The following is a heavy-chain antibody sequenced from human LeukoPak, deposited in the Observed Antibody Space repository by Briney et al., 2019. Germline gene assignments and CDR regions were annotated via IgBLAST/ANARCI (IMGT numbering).Heavy chain of an antibody. J-gene: IGHJ3*02. Sequence: GGSLRLSCAASGFTFSSYGMHWVRQAPGKGLEWVAFIRYDGSNKYYADSVKGRFTISRDNAKNSLYLQMNSLRAEDTAVYYCARDSQFLEWPLIWGQGTMVTVSS. CDR2: IRYDGSNK. CDR1: GFTFSSYG. V-gene: IGHV3-30*02. CDR3: ARDSQFLEWPLI. D-gene: IGHD3-3*01.